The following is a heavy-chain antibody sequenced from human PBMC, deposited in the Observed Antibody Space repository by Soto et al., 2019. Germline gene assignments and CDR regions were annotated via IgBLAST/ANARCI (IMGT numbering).Heavy chain of an antibody. Sequence: QITLKESGPTLVKPTQTLTLTCTFSGFSLSTRGVAVGWIRQNPGKALAWLALIFWDDDKRYSPSLKCRLTITKDPPKNPVLFTVAKMDPVDTATYCWAPSPTGYYGLEVWGQGTKVTVSS. J-gene: IGHJ6*02. CDR2: IFWDDDK. CDR3: APSPTGYYGLEV. CDR1: GFSLSTRGVA. V-gene: IGHV2-5*02.